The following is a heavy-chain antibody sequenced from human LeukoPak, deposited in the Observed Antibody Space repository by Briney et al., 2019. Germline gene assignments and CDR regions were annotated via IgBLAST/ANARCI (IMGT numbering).Heavy chain of an antibody. CDR1: GGTFSSYA. Sequence: ASVKVSCKASGGTFSSYAISWVPQAPGQGLEWMGGIIPIFGTANYAQKFQGRVTITADESTSTAYMELSSLRSEDTAVYYCAGWSKGSGWLGRVNWFDPWGQGTLVTVSS. CDR2: IIPIFGTA. CDR3: AGWSKGSGWLGRVNWFDP. D-gene: IGHD6-19*01. V-gene: IGHV1-69*13. J-gene: IGHJ5*02.